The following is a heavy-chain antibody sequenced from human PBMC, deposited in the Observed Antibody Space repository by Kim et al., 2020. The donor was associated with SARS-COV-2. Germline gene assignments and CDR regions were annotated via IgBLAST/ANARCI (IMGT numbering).Heavy chain of an antibody. CDR3: ARQIGSSSWYEGFDY. V-gene: IGHV4-39*01. J-gene: IGHJ4*02. Sequence: SETLSLTCTVSGGSISSSSYYWGWIRQPPGKGLEWIGSIYYSGSTYYNPSLKSRVTISVDTSKNQFSLKLSSVTAADTAVYYCARQIGSSSWYEGFDYWGQGTLVTVSS. D-gene: IGHD6-13*01. CDR1: GGSISSSSYY. CDR2: IYYSGST.